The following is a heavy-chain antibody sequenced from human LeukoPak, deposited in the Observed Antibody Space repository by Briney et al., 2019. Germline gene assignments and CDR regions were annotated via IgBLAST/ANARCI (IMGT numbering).Heavy chain of an antibody. Sequence: PSETLSLTCAVSGDSISNHIYYWDWIRQTPGKGLEWIGAVYYTGNAYYNPSLKSRVTISVDTSDNRFSLHLSSVNAADTAIYYCARLRALSGHRGAFDIWGQGTLVTVSS. J-gene: IGHJ3*02. CDR2: VYYTGNA. CDR1: GDSISNHIYY. CDR3: ARLRALSGHRGAFDI. D-gene: IGHD5/OR15-5a*01. V-gene: IGHV4-39*01.